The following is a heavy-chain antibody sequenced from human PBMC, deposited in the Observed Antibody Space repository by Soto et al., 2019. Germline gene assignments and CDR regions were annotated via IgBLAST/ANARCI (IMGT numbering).Heavy chain of an antibody. CDR3: AKVRRTYSRAAGYYYYGMDV. CDR1: GFTFSSYA. D-gene: IGHD6-13*01. J-gene: IGHJ6*02. Sequence: WGSLRLSCAASGFTFSSYAMSWVRQAPGKGLEWVSAISGSGGSTYYADSVKGRFTISRDNSNNTRYLQMNSLRAEDTAVYYCAKVRRTYSRAAGYYYYGMDVWGQGTMVNVS. V-gene: IGHV3-23*01. CDR2: ISGSGGST.